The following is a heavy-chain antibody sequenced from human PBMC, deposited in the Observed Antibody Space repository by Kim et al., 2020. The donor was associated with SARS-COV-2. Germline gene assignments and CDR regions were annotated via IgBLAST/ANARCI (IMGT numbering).Heavy chain of an antibody. Sequence: ASVKVSCKASGYTFTSHSMHWVRQAPGQRLEWMGWINTAKGNRKCSQKFQGRVTITRDTSASTAYMEVSSLTSEDTAIYYCARGLSGGFDPWGQETLVTVSS. CDR3: ARGLSGGFDP. V-gene: IGHV1-3*04. D-gene: IGHD1-26*01. J-gene: IGHJ5*02. CDR1: GYTFTSHS. CDR2: INTAKGNR.